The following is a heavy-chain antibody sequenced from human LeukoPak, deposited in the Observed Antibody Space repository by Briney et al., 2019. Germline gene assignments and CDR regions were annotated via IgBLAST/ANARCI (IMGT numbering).Heavy chain of an antibody. CDR1: GGSFSGYY. V-gene: IGHV4-34*01. CDR3: ARSGIAARPGYYYYYMDV. CDR2: INHSGST. D-gene: IGHD6-6*01. Sequence: SETLSLTYAVYGGSFSGYYWSWIRQPPGKGLEWIGEINHSGSTNYNPSLKSRVTISVDTSKNQFSLKLSSVTAADTAVYYCARSGIAARPGYYYYYMDVWGKGTTVTVSS. J-gene: IGHJ6*03.